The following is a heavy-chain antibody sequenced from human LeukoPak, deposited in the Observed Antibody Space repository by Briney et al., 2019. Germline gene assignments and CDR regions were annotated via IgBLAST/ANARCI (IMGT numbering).Heavy chain of an antibody. D-gene: IGHD3-22*01. V-gene: IGHV4-59*02. CDR3: ARSLRSGYLDAFDI. Sequence: SETLSLTCTVSGGSVSTYYGSWVRQPAGEGRGWIGYIYYSGSTNYNPSLKSRVTISVDTSKNQFSLKLSSVTAADTAVYYCARSLRSGYLDAFDIWGQGTMVTVSS. CDR1: GGSVSTYY. CDR2: IYYSGST. J-gene: IGHJ3*02.